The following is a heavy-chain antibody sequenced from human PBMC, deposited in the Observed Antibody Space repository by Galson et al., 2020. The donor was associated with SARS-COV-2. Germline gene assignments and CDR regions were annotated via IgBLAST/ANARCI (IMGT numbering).Heavy chain of an antibody. J-gene: IGHJ4*02. CDR1: GYSFTSYW. CDR3: ARLQARCSGGSCHSGGIDY. D-gene: IGHD2-15*01. V-gene: IGHV5-51*01. Sequence: GESLKISCKTSGYSFTSYWIGWVRQMPGRGLEWMGIIYPGDSDTRYSPSFQGQVTISADKSINTAYLQWSRLRASDTAFYYCARLQARCSGGSCHSGGIDYWGQGTLVTVSS. CDR2: IYPGDSDT.